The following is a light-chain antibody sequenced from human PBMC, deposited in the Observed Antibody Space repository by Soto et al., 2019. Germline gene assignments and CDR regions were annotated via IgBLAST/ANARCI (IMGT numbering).Light chain of an antibody. CDR3: ARRDCRPNT. CDR1: QSISGY. V-gene: IGKV3-11*01. Sequence: SASTLSLSPAKRATLSCRASQSISGYLTWYQQLPGQAHKLLIFATSGLHSGVPSRFSGSGSGTDFTLTIISLQPEDGARDKSARRDCRPNTFA. CDR2: ATS. J-gene: IGKJ5*01.